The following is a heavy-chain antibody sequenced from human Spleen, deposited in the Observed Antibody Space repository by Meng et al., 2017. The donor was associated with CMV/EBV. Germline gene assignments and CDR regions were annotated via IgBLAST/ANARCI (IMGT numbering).Heavy chain of an antibody. J-gene: IGHJ6*02. CDR1: GFTFSNAW. CDR3: TTSLMGGGYSYGYYYYYGMDV. Sequence: GGSLRLSCAASGFTFSNAWMSWVRQAPGKGLEWVGRIKSKTDGGTTDYAAPVKGSFTISRDDSKNTLYLQMNSLKTEDTAVYYCTTSLMGGGYSYGYYYYYGMDVWGQGTTVTVSS. V-gene: IGHV3-15*01. D-gene: IGHD5-18*01. CDR2: IKSKTDGGTT.